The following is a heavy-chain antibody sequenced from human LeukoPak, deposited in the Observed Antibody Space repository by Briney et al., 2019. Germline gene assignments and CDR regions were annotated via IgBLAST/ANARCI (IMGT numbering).Heavy chain of an antibody. CDR2: IRSKAYGGTT. CDR3: TRGGTMITFGGVIADNDY. D-gene: IGHD3-16*02. V-gene: IGHV3-49*04. J-gene: IGHJ4*02. Sequence: SGGSLRLSCAASGFTFSSYEMNWVRQAPGKGLEWVGFIRSKAYGGTTEYAASVKGRFTISRDDSKSIAYLQMNSLKTEDTAVYYCTRGGTMITFGGVIADNDYWGQGTLVTVSS. CDR1: GFTFSSYE.